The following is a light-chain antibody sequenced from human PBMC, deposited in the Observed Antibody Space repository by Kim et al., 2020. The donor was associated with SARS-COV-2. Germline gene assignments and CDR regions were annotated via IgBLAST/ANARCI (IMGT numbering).Light chain of an antibody. CDR3: QVWDRANDHPV. Sequence: APGQTERDSCGGNSNEFETEHWYQHRPGQGPLPVIDYYRDRHGGIPERFPVSNSGNADTLTISRVETGDKADDDCQVWDRANDHPVFGGGTQLTVL. V-gene: IGLV3-21*04. CDR2: YYR. CDR1: SNEFET. J-gene: IGLJ2*01.